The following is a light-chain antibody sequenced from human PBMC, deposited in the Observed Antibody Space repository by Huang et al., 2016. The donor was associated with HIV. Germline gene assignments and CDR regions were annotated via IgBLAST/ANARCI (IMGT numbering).Light chain of an antibody. CDR1: QSISSY. CDR3: QQSYSTRYT. CDR2: AAS. V-gene: IGKV1-39*01. J-gene: IGKJ2*01. Sequence: DIQMTQSPSSLSASVGDRVTITCRASQSISSYLNWYKQKPGKAPKLLIYAASSLQSGVPSRFRGSGSGTDFTLTISSLQPEDFATYYCQQSYSTRYTFGQGTKLEIK.